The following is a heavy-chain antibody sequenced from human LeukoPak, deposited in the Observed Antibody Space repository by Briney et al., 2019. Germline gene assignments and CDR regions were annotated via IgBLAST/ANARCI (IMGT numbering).Heavy chain of an antibody. CDR3: VREGAPSGSFHYCYYYMDV. D-gene: IGHD3-10*01. CDR1: GFTFSSYE. Sequence: GSLRLSCAASGFTFSSYEMSWVRQAPGKGLEWVSYISGSGSTIYYADSVQGRFTISRDNAKNSLYLQMNSLRAEDTAVYYCVREGAPSGSFHYCYYYMDVWGKGTPVTVSS. V-gene: IGHV3-48*03. J-gene: IGHJ6*03. CDR2: ISGSGSTI.